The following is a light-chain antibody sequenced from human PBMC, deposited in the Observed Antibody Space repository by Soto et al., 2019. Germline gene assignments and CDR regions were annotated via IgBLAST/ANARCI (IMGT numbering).Light chain of an antibody. CDR2: GAS. Sequence: DIQLTQSPSFLSASVGDRVTITCRASQGISTSLAWYQQKPGKAPHLLIYGASALQSGFQSRFSGSGSGTEFTLTITSLQPEDFATYYCQQLNSDPLTFGGGTKVEIK. J-gene: IGKJ4*01. CDR1: QGISTS. CDR3: QQLNSDPLT. V-gene: IGKV1-9*01.